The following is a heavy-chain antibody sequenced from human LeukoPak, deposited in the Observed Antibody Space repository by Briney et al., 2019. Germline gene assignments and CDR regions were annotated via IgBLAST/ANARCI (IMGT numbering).Heavy chain of an antibody. D-gene: IGHD2-2*01. J-gene: IGHJ6*02. V-gene: IGHV4-59*01. CDR3: ARLKCISTTCPSRYVMDV. CDR1: GGSISSYY. CDR2: IYYSGST. Sequence: PSETLSLTCSVSGGSISSYYWSWIRQPPGKGLEYIGYIYYSGSTNYNPSLKSRVTVSVDTSKDQFSLNLTSVTAADTAVYYCARLKCISTTCPSRYVMDVWGQGTTVTVSS.